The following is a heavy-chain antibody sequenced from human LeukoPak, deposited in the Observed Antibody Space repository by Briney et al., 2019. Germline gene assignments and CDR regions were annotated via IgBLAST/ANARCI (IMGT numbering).Heavy chain of an antibody. CDR2: ISSSSYT. D-gene: IGHD3-10*01. CDR1: GFTFSDYY. CDR3: ARESFYYGSGSYYHNFDY. Sequence: PGGSLRLPCAASGFTFSDYYMSWIRQAPGKGLEWVSYISSSSYTNYADSVKGRFTISRDNAKNSLYLQMNSLRAEDTAVYYCARESFYYGSGSYYHNFDYWGQGTLVTVSS. V-gene: IGHV3-11*06. J-gene: IGHJ4*02.